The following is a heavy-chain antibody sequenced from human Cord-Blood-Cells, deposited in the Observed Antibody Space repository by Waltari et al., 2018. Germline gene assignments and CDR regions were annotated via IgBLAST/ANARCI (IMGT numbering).Heavy chain of an antibody. CDR3: ARDIGNYRTTHVDNWFDP. CDR1: GGSISSYS. J-gene: IGHJ5*02. Sequence: QVQLQESGPGLVKPSETLSLTCTVSGGSISSYSWSWLRQPAGKGLEWIGRIYTSGSTNYNPSLKSRVTMSVDTSKNQFSLKLSSVTAADTAVYYCARDIGNYRTTHVDNWFDPWGQGTLVTVSS. V-gene: IGHV4-4*07. D-gene: IGHD4-4*01. CDR2: IYTSGST.